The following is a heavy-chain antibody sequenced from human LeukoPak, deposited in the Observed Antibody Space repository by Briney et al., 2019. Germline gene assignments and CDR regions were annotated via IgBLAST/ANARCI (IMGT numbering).Heavy chain of an antibody. CDR1: GFTLSSYA. D-gene: IGHD3-22*01. J-gene: IGHJ4*02. V-gene: IGHV3-30-3*01. CDR3: ARSAIFSSGYYYDYFDY. CDR2: ISYDGSNK. Sequence: GGSLRLSCAASGFTLSSYAMHWVRQAPGKGLEWVAVISYDGSNKYYADSVKGRFTISRDNSKNTLYLQMNSLRAEDTAVYYCARSAIFSSGYYYDYFDYWGQGTPVTVSS.